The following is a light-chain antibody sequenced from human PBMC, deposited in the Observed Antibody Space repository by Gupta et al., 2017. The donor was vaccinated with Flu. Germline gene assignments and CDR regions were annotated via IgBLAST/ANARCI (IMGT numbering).Light chain of an antibody. CDR1: RTVNTY. CDR3: QHCRDSRT. CDR2: ETS. J-gene: IGKJ1*01. Sequence: PATWSLYTGERATRACKGSRTVNTYLEWYQRKPGQAPRHLVYETSGRAPGVPGRFSSSRSLTDFTRTISNVEFDDFAGYYCQHCRDSRTFGQGTKV. V-gene: IGKV3-11*01.